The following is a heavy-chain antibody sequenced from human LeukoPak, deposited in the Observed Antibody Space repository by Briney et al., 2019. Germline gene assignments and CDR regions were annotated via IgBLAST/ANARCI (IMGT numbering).Heavy chain of an antibody. Sequence: ASVKVSCKASGYTFTSYYMHWVRQAPGQGLEWMGIINPSGGSTSYAQKFQGRVTMTRDTSTSTVCMELSSLRSEDTAVYYCARDGRTTVTTTIFDPWGQGTLVTVSS. D-gene: IGHD4-17*01. CDR1: GYTFTSYY. V-gene: IGHV1-46*01. J-gene: IGHJ5*02. CDR2: INPSGGST. CDR3: ARDGRTTVTTTIFDP.